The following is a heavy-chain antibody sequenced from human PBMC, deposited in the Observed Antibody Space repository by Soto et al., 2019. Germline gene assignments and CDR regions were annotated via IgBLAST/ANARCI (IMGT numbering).Heavy chain of an antibody. J-gene: IGHJ6*02. CDR2: ISSSSSTI. V-gene: IGHV3-48*01. CDR3: ARGGYPTPSPYYGMDV. CDR1: GFTFSSYS. D-gene: IGHD3-22*01. Sequence: EVQLVESGGGLVQPGGSLRLSCAASGFTFSSYSMNWVRQAPGKGLEWVSYISSSSSTIYYADSVKGRFTISRDNAKNPLYLQMNRLRAEDTAVYYCARGGYPTPSPYYGMDVWGQGTTVTVSS.